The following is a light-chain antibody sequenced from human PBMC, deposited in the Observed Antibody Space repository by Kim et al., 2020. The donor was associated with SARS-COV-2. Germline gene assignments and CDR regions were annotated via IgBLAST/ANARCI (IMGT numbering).Light chain of an antibody. Sequence: SVKLACTLGSGHGSYAIAWHQQQPEKGHRYVMKVNSDGSHSKGDGIPDRFSGSSSGAERYLAISSLQSEDEADYYWQTWGTGSPYVFVTGTKVTVL. CDR2: VNSDGSH. CDR1: SGHGSYA. V-gene: IGLV4-69*01. J-gene: IGLJ1*01. CDR3: QTWGTGSPYV.